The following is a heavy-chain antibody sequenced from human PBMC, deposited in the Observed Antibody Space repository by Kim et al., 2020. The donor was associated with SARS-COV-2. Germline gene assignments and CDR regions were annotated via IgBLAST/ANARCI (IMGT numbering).Heavy chain of an antibody. CDR3: ARSFLWFGELLPPSWVSFYFDY. Sequence: SETLSLTCTVSGGSISSSSYYWGWIRQPPGKGLEWFGSIYYSGSTYYNPSLKSRVTISVDTSKNQYSLKLSSVTAAATAVYYCARSFLWFGELLPPSWVSFYFDYWGQGTLVTVSS. V-gene: IGHV4-39*01. J-gene: IGHJ4*02. D-gene: IGHD3-10*01. CDR2: IYYSGST. CDR1: GGSISSSSYY.